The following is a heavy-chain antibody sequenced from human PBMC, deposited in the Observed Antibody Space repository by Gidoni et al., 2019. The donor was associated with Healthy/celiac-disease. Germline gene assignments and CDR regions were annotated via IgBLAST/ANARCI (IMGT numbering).Heavy chain of an antibody. D-gene: IGHD5-12*01. J-gene: IGHJ6*02. CDR2: IYPGDSDT. CDR1: GYSFTSYW. V-gene: IGHV5-51*01. Sequence: EVQLVQSGAEVKKPGESLKLSCKGSGYSFTSYWIGWVRQMPGKGLEWMGIIYPGDSDTRYSPSFQGQVTISADKSISTAYLQWSSLKASDTAMYYCARQEMATLSYYGMDVWGQGTTVTVSS. CDR3: ARQEMATLSYYGMDV.